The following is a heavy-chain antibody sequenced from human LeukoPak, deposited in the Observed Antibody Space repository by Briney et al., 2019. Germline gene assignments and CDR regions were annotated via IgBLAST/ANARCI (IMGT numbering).Heavy chain of an antibody. CDR3: ARQWVRGSFDY. D-gene: IGHD3-10*01. Sequence: ETLSLTCTVSGGSISSHYWSWIRQPPGKGLEWIGYIYYSGSTNYNPSLKSRVTISVDTSKNQFSLKLSSVTAADTAVYYCARQWVRGSFDYWGQGTLVTVSS. CDR1: GGSISSHY. V-gene: IGHV4-59*11. J-gene: IGHJ4*02. CDR2: IYYSGST.